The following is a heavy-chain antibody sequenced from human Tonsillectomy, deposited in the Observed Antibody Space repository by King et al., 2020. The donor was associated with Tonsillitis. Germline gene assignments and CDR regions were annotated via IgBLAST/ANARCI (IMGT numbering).Heavy chain of an antibody. CDR1: GFSLSTSGVG. CDR3: APNISDSGGYYFDY. D-gene: IGHD3-10*01. V-gene: IGHV2-5*01. J-gene: IGHJ4*02. Sequence: ITLKESGPTLVKPTQTLTLTCTFSGFSLSTSGVGVGWIRQPPGKALEWLALIYWNDDKRYSPSLKSRLTITKDTSKNQVVLTMTNMDPVDIATYYCAPNISDSGGYYFDYWGQGTLVTVSS. CDR2: IYWNDDK.